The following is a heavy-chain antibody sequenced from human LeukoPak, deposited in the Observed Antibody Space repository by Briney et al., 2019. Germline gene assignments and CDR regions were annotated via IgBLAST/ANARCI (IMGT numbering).Heavy chain of an antibody. CDR2: ISNSDGNT. Sequence: GTLRLSCAASGFNFSTYGMTWVRQAPGKVLEWVSAISNSDGNTYYADSVKGRFTISRDNSKNTLYLQMNSLRAEDTAVYYCARGPSGYHNTGGQGTLVTVSS. V-gene: IGHV3-23*01. CDR1: GFNFSTYG. J-gene: IGHJ4*02. CDR3: ARGPSGYHNT. D-gene: IGHD5-12*01.